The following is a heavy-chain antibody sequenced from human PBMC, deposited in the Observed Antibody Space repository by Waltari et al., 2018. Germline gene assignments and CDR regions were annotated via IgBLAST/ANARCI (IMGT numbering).Heavy chain of an antibody. CDR2: IFHSGST. V-gene: IGHV4-39*01. CDR1: GGSISSYNYF. CDR3: ATGGRPDY. D-gene: IGHD2-8*02. Sequence: QLQLQESGPGLVKPSETLSLTCTVSGGSISSYNYFWGWIRQPPGKGLEWIGNIFHSGSTYDSPSLKSRVTISVDTSKNQFSLKLSSVTAADTAVYYCATGGRPDYWGQGTLVTVSS. J-gene: IGHJ4*02.